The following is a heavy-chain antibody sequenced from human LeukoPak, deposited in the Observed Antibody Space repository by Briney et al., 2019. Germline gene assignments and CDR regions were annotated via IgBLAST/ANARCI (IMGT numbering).Heavy chain of an antibody. V-gene: IGHV3-66*01. D-gene: IGHD4-23*01. CDR3: ARDDYGGNSFDY. J-gene: IGHJ4*02. Sequence: WVSVIYSGGSTYYADSVKGRFTISRDNSKNTLYLQMNSLRAEDTAVYYCARDDYGGNSFDYWGQGTLVTVSS. CDR2: IYSGGST.